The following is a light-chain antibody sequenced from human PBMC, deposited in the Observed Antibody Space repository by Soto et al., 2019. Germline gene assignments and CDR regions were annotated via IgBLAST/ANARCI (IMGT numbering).Light chain of an antibody. CDR1: QILSSNY. J-gene: IGKJ5*01. CDR2: GES. Sequence: EIVLTQSPGTLSLSPGEGATLSCRASQILSSNYLAWYQQKPGQAPRLLIYGESRRATGIPDRFSGSGSGTEFALTISSLQSEDFAVYYCQQYGSSPITFGQGTRLEIK. CDR3: QQYGSSPIT. V-gene: IGKV3-20*01.